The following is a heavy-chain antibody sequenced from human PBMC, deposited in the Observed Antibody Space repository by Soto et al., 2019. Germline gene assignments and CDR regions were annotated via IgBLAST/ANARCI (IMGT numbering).Heavy chain of an antibody. Sequence: EMHLVESGGAVVQPGGSLRLSCATSGFKFEDYSMHWVRQAPGKGLEWVSLISWDGSRTNYADSGRGRFTISRDSSKNSLYLQMNSLRTEDSALYYCAAADYGDYPNWFAPWGQGTLVTVSS. CDR1: GFKFEDYS. CDR2: ISWDGSRT. D-gene: IGHD4-17*01. CDR3: AAADYGDYPNWFAP. V-gene: IGHV3-43*01. J-gene: IGHJ5*02.